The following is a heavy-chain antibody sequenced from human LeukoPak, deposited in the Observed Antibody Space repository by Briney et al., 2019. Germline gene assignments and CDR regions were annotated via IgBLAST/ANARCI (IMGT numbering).Heavy chain of an antibody. CDR1: GGSINSHSHH. J-gene: IGHJ4*02. Sequence: PSETLSLTCTVAGGSINSHSHHWGWIRQPPGKGLEWIGYIYHSGSTNYNPSLKSRVTISADTSKDQFSLKLASVTAADTAVYYCATGYSSTWYYFDYWGQGTLVTVSS. CDR2: IYHSGST. D-gene: IGHD6-13*01. CDR3: ATGYSSTWYYFDY. V-gene: IGHV4-61*01.